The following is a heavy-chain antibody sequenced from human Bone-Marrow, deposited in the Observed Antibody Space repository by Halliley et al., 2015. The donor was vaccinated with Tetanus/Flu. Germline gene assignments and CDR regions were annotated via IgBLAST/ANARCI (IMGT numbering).Heavy chain of an antibody. D-gene: IGHD5-18*01. CDR3: AISFPPGYNLLL. V-gene: IGHV3-15*01. Sequence: VGRIKSTVDGGTADYAAVVRGRFTISRDDSKKSVYLQMNSLDIEDTAMYYCAISFPPGYNLLLWGQGTLVTVSS. CDR2: IKSTVDGGTA. J-gene: IGHJ4*02.